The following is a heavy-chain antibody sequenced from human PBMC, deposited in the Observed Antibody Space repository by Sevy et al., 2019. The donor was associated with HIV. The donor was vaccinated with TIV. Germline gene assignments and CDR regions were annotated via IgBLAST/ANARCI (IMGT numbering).Heavy chain of an antibody. J-gene: IGHJ3*02. D-gene: IGHD2-15*01. V-gene: IGHV3-7*03. CDR2: IKQDGSEK. CDR1: GFTFSSYW. Sequence: GGSLRLSCAASGFTFSSYWMSWVRQAPGKGLEWVASIKQDGSEKYYVDSVKGRFTISRDNAKNSLYLQMNSLRAEDTAVYYCARGEGYCSGGSCYAWGAFDIWGQGTMVTVSS. CDR3: ARGEGYCSGGSCYAWGAFDI.